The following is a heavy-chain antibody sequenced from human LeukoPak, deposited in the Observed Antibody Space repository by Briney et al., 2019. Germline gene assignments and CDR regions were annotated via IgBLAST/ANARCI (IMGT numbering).Heavy chain of an antibody. CDR2: IYTDGSR. D-gene: IGHD4-23*01. CDR1: GFTISSNY. CDR3: ARDGVYGGYHYYYMDV. Sequence: GSLRLSCAAPGFTISSNYMSWVRQAPGKGPEWVSVIYTDGSRYYADSVKGRFTISRDTSTNTLYLQMNSLRAEDTAVYYCARDGVYGGYHYYYMDVWGKGATVTVSS. J-gene: IGHJ6*03. V-gene: IGHV3-53*01.